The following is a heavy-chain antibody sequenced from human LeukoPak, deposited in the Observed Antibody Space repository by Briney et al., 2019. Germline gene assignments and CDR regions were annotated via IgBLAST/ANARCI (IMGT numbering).Heavy chain of an antibody. CDR3: ASDYGGNSGEAFDI. J-gene: IGHJ3*02. Sequence: GGSLRLSCAASGFTFSSYSMNWVRQAPGKGLEWVSSISSSSSYIYYADSVKGRFTISRDNAKNSLYLQMNSLRAEDTAVYYCASDYGGNSGEAFDIWGQGTMVTVSS. CDR2: ISSSSSYI. D-gene: IGHD4-23*01. CDR1: GFTFSSYS. V-gene: IGHV3-21*01.